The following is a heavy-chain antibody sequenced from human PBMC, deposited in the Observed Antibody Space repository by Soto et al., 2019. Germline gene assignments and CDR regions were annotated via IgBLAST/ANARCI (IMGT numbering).Heavy chain of an antibody. V-gene: IGHV3-9*01. J-gene: IGHJ4*02. CDR2: ISWNSGSI. CDR1: GFTFDDYA. CDR3: AKDMTDMTTVTTNGPTSFDY. D-gene: IGHD4-4*01. Sequence: SLRLSCAASGFTFDDYAMHWVRQAPGKGLEWVSGISWNSGSIGYADSVKGRFTISRDNAKNSLYLQMNSLRAEDTALYYCAKDMTDMTTVTTNGPTSFDYWGQGTLVTVSS.